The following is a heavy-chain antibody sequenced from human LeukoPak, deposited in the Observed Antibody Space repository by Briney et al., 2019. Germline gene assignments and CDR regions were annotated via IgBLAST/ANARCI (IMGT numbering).Heavy chain of an antibody. J-gene: IGHJ4*02. V-gene: IGHV5-51*01. CDR3: ARHNCGSGSFFDY. CDR1: GYSFTSYW. Sequence: GEAPKIFCKGSGYSFTSYWIGWGRQMPRKGLEWMGMIYPGDSGTRYGPSFQGQVTISADKSISTAYLQWSSLKASDTAMYYCARHNCGSGSFFDYWGQGTLVTVSS. CDR2: IYPGDSGT. D-gene: IGHD3-10*01.